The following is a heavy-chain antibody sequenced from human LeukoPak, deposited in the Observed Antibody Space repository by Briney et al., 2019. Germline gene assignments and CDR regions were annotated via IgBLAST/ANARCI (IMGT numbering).Heavy chain of an antibody. CDR3: AELGITMIGGV. CDR2: ISGSGGST. V-gene: IGHV3-23*01. CDR1: GFTFSSYG. J-gene: IGHJ6*04. D-gene: IGHD3-10*02. Sequence: GGSLRLSCAASGFTFSSYGMSWVRQAPGKGLEWVSAISGSGGSTYYADSVKGRFTISRDNSKNTLYLHVNSLRPEDTAVYYCAELGITMIGGVWGKGTTVTISS.